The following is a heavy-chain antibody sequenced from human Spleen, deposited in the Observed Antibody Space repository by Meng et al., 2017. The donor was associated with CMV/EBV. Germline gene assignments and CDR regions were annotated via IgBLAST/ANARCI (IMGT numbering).Heavy chain of an antibody. J-gene: IGHJ5*02. Sequence: QLTRPESGPGRVKPSPTLALTCTVSGGPIIVGTVYWGCIRQLPGKGLEWIAYIHYIGSTYYSPSLKSRVTISVDTSRNQFSLKLSSMTAADTAVYYCALYVFDSSSLYSNWFDPWGQGTLVTVSS. CDR1: GGPIIVGTVY. V-gene: IGHV4-31*03. CDR2: IHYIGST. CDR3: ALYVFDSSSLYSNWFDP. D-gene: IGHD3-22*01.